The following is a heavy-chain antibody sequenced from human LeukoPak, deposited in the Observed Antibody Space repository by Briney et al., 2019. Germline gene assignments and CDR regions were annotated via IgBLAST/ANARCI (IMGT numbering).Heavy chain of an antibody. J-gene: IGHJ4*02. CDR1: GFPFSSYA. Sequence: GGSLRLSCAASGFPFSSYAMSWVRQAPGEGLQWVSSISGSGSSTYYADSVRGRFTISRDNSKNTLYLQMNSLRAEDTAVFYCATLSGSPLDWGQGTLVTVSS. CDR3: ATLSGSPLD. V-gene: IGHV3-23*01. CDR2: ISGSGSST. D-gene: IGHD3-10*01.